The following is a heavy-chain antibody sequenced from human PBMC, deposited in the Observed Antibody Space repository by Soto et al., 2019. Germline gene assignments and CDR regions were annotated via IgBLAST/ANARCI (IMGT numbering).Heavy chain of an antibody. J-gene: IGHJ4*02. Sequence: SETLSLTCAVYGGSFSGYYWSWIRQPPGKGLEWIGEINHSGSTNYNPSLKSRVTISVDTSKNQFSLKLSSVTAADTAVYYCARGRGSTMVRGDLRNRYFDYWGQGTLVTVSS. D-gene: IGHD3-10*01. CDR2: INHSGST. CDR1: GGSFSGYY. CDR3: ARGRGSTMVRGDLRNRYFDY. V-gene: IGHV4-34*01.